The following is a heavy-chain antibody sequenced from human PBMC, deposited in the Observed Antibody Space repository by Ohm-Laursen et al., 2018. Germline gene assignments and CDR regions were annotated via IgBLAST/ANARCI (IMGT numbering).Heavy chain of an antibody. CDR2: IYLGDSDT. Sequence: ESLRISCKGSGYSFTNYWIGWVRQTPGKGLEWMGIIYLGDSDTKYSPSLQGQVTISADKSISTAYLQWSSLKASDTAMYYCARHRDAYKKINDAFDIWGQGTMVTVSP. CDR1: GYSFTNYW. CDR3: ARHRDAYKKINDAFDI. V-gene: IGHV5-51*01. D-gene: IGHD5-24*01. J-gene: IGHJ3*02.